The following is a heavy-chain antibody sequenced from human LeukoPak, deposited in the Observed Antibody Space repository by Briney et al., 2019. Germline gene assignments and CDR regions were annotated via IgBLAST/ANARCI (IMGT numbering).Heavy chain of an antibody. Sequence: SETLSLTCTVSGGCISSSSYYWGWIRQPPGKGLEWIGSIYYSGSTYYNPSLKSRVTISVDTSKNQFSLKLSSVTAADTAVYYCARDPGITIFGVVIQLGYFDYWGQGTLVTVSS. D-gene: IGHD3-3*01. CDR1: GGCISSSSYY. CDR3: ARDPGITIFGVVIQLGYFDY. CDR2: IYYSGST. V-gene: IGHV4-39*07. J-gene: IGHJ4*02.